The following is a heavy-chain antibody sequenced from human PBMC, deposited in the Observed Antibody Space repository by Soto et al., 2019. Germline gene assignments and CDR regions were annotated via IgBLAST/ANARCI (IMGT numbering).Heavy chain of an antibody. J-gene: IGHJ4*02. D-gene: IGHD1-26*01. CDR3: AREATEWELQSPFDY. CDR1: GYTFTSYG. Sequence: GASVKVSCKASGYTFTSYGISWVRQAPGQGLEWMGWISAYNGNTNYAQKLQGRVTMTTDTSTSTAYMELRSLRSDDTAVYYCAREATEWELQSPFDYWGQGTLVTVSS. V-gene: IGHV1-18*01. CDR2: ISAYNGNT.